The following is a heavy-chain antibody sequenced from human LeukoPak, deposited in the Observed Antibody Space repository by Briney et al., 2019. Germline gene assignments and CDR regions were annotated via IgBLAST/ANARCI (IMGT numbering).Heavy chain of an antibody. CDR3: ARVGSGGAWFDF. D-gene: IGHD6-19*01. CDR1: SVSLTNYY. Sequence: SETLSLTCTVSSVSLTNYYWSWIRQPPGKGLEWIGYIFFSGTTNHNPSLKSRVTISVGTSKNQFSLKMTSVTAADTAVYFCARVGSGGAWFDFWGQGTLVTVSS. J-gene: IGHJ4*02. V-gene: IGHV4-59*01. CDR2: IFFSGTT.